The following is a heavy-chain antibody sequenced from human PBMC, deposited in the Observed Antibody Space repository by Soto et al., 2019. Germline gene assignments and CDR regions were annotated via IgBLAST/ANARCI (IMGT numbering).Heavy chain of an antibody. J-gene: IGHJ6*02. CDR1: GGTFSSYA. V-gene: IGHV1-69*01. CDR3: ATPWPSGNSHYYYGMDV. Sequence: QVQLVQSGAEVKKPGSSVKVSCKASGGTFSSYAISWVRQAPGQGLEWMGGIIPIFGTANYAQKFQGRVTITADEATSTAYRELSSLRSEDTAVYYCATPWPSGNSHYYYGMDVWGQGTTVTVSS. D-gene: IGHD1-26*01. CDR2: IIPIFGTA.